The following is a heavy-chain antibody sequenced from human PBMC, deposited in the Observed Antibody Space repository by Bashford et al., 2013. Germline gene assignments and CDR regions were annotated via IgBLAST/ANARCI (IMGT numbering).Heavy chain of an antibody. Sequence: SVKVSCKASGGTFSSYAISWVRQAPGQGLEWMGGIIPIFGTANYAQKFQGRVTITADESTSTAYMELSSLRSEDTAVYYCARGDTAMVYYYGMDVWAKGPRSPSP. CDR3: ARGDTAMVYYYGMDV. J-gene: IGHJ6*02. CDR2: IIPIFGTA. D-gene: IGHD5-18*01. V-gene: IGHV1-69*13. CDR1: GGTFSSYA.